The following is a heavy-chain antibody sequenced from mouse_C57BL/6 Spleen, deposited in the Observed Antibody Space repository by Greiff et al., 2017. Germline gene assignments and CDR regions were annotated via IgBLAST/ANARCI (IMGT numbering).Heavy chain of an antibody. Sequence: QVQLQQPGAELVKPGASVKLSCKASGYTFTSYWMQWVKQRPGQGLEWIGEIDPSDSYTNYNQKFKGKATLTVDTSSSTAYMQLSSLTSEDSAVYYCARNLFYYGSSYGGTDYWGQGTTLTVSS. D-gene: IGHD1-1*01. CDR1: GYTFTSYW. CDR2: IDPSDSYT. J-gene: IGHJ2*01. CDR3: ARNLFYYGSSYGGTDY. V-gene: IGHV1-50*01.